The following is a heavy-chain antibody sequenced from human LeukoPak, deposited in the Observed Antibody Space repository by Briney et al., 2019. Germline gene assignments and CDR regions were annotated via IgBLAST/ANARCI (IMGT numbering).Heavy chain of an antibody. V-gene: IGHV4-31*03. CDR2: IYYSGST. D-gene: IGHD5-12*01. Sequence: SEALSLTCTVSGGSISSGGYYWSWIRQHPGKGLEWIVYIYYSGSTYYNPSLKSRVTISVDTSKNQFSLKLSSVTAADTAVYYCASSPYSGYELYGMDVWGQGTTVTVS. CDR3: ASSPYSGYELYGMDV. CDR1: GGSISSGGYY. J-gene: IGHJ6*02.